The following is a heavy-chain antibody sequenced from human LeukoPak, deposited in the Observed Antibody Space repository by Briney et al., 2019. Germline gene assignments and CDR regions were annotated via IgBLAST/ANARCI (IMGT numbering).Heavy chain of an antibody. V-gene: IGHV4-39*01. CDR1: GGSIISSSYY. J-gene: IGHJ3*02. Sequence: SETLSLTCTVSGGSIISSSYYWGWIRQPPGKGLEWIGSIYYSGSTYYNPSLKSRVTISVDTSKNQFSLKLSSVTAADTAVYYCAIRGYYDSSGRHAFDIWGQGTMVTVSS. D-gene: IGHD3-22*01. CDR3: AIRGYYDSSGRHAFDI. CDR2: IYYSGST.